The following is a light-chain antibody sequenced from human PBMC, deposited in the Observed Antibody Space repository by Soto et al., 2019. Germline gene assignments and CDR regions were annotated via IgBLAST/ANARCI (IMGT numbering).Light chain of an antibody. CDR2: SAS. J-gene: IGKJ1*01. CDR3: QQYVSSPVT. CDR1: QSVSSIY. V-gene: IGKV3-20*01. Sequence: EVVLTQSPGTLSLSPGESATLSCRASQSVSSIYLAWYQQKPGQAPRLLIYSASSRATGVPDRFSGSGSGTDFTLTISSLEPDDFALYYCQQYVSSPVTFGQGTKVDI.